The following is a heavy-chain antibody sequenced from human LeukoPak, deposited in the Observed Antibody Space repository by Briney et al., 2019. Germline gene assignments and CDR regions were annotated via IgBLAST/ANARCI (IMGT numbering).Heavy chain of an antibody. Sequence: GGSLRLSCTASGFTFSSYSMNWVRQTPGKGLKWVSYISSSSSTIHYADSVKGRFTISRDNAKNSLYLEMNSLRAEDTAVYYCAPKMYYYDSSAYYPFDYWGQGTLVTVSS. CDR2: ISSSSSTI. V-gene: IGHV3-48*01. D-gene: IGHD3-22*01. CDR3: APKMYYYDSSAYYPFDY. J-gene: IGHJ4*02. CDR1: GFTFSSYS.